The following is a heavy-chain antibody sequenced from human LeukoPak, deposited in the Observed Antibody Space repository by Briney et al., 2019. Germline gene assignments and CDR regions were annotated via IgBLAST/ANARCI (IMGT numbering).Heavy chain of an antibody. Sequence: GGSLRLSCAASGFTFDDYGMSWVRHAPGKGLEWVSGINWNGGSTGDADSVKGRFTISRDNAKNSLYLQMNSLRAEDTALYHCAREYYDSSSYYYLDYWGQGTLVTVSS. V-gene: IGHV3-20*01. CDR1: GFTFDDYG. CDR2: INWNGGST. J-gene: IGHJ4*02. D-gene: IGHD3-22*01. CDR3: AREYYDSSSYYYLDY.